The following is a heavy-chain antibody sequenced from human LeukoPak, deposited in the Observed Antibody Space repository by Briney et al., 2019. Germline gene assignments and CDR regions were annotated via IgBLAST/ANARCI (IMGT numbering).Heavy chain of an antibody. CDR2: ISAYNGNT. J-gene: IGHJ5*02. D-gene: IGHD3-16*01. V-gene: IGHV1-18*01. Sequence: ASVKVSCKASGYTFTSYGISWVRQAPGQGLEWMGWISAYNGNTNYAQKLQGRVTITADESTSTAYMELSSLRSEDTAVYYCARGQPYDYVWGSSNNWFDPWGQGTLVTVSS. CDR1: GYTFTSYG. CDR3: ARGQPYDYVWGSSNNWFDP.